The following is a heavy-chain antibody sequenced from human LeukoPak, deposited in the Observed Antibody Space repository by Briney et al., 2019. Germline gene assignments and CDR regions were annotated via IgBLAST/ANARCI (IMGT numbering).Heavy chain of an antibody. CDR2: ISGSGGST. CDR1: GFTFSSYA. J-gene: IGHJ4*02. CDR3: AKDLLSPDYDILTGLF. D-gene: IGHD3-9*01. Sequence: GGSLRLSCAASGFTFSSYAMSWVRQAPGKGLEWVSAISGSGGSTYYADSVKGRFTISRDNSKNTLYLQMNSLRAEDTAVYYCAKDLLSPDYDILTGLFWGQGTLVTVSS. V-gene: IGHV3-23*01.